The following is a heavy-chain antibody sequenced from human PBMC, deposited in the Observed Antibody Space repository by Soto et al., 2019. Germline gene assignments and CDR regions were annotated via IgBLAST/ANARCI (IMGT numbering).Heavy chain of an antibody. CDR2: VEYGGST. J-gene: IGHJ5*02. CDR3: ARHFRGAVTMNWFDP. CDR1: GGSIISSNFY. Sequence: QLQESGPGLVKPSETLSLTCTVSGGSIISSNFYWGWIRQPPGKGLEWIGSVEYGGSTYDNPALKSRVPLSAVTSKNQSSLKLTSVTAGYTAIYYCARHFRGAVTMNWFDPWGHGTLVTVSS. V-gene: IGHV4-39*01. D-gene: IGHD4-17*01.